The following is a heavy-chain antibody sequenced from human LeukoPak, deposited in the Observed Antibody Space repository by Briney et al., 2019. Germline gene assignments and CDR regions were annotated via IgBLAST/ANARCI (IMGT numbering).Heavy chain of an antibody. J-gene: IGHJ5*02. V-gene: IGHV4-34*01. CDR3: ARPLWGFRRVPWFDP. D-gene: IGHD3-10*01. Sequence: SETLSLTCAVYGGSFSGYYWSWIRQPPGKGLEWIGEINHSGSTNYNPSLKSRVTISVDTSKNQFSLKLSSVTAADTAVYYCARPLWGFRRVPWFDPWGQGTLVTVSS. CDR1: GGSFSGYY. CDR2: INHSGST.